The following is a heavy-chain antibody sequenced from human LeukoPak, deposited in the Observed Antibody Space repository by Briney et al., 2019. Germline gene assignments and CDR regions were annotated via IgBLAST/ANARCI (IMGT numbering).Heavy chain of an antibody. Sequence: SETLSLTCTVSGGSISSHYWTWIRQAPGKGLEWVGHMHSNGRTNYKSSLQSRVTISLDTSRNQFSLKMTSVTAADTAVYFWAGETIMIFGVGLGDFDLWGRGTLVTVSS. CDR1: GGSISSHY. D-gene: IGHD3-3*01. J-gene: IGHJ2*01. V-gene: IGHV4-59*11. CDR3: AGETIMIFGVGLGDFDL. CDR2: MHSNGRT.